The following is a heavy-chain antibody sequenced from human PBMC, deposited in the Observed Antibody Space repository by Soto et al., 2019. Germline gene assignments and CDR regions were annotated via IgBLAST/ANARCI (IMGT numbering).Heavy chain of an antibody. J-gene: IGHJ6*03. CDR2: ISGSGGST. D-gene: IGHD2-2*02. CDR1: GFTFSSYA. V-gene: IGHV3-23*01. Sequence: EVQLLESGGGLVQPGGSLRLSCAASGFTFSSYAMSWVRQAPGKGLEWVSAISGSGGSTYYADSVKGRFTISRDNSKNTLELQMNSLRAEDTAVYYCAKAEYCSSTSCSTAYYYYYYMDVGGKGTTVTVSS. CDR3: AKAEYCSSTSCSTAYYYYYYMDV.